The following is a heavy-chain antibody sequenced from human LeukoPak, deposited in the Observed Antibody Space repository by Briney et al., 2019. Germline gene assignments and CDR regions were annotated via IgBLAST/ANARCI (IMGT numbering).Heavy chain of an antibody. CDR1: GYTLTELS. D-gene: IGHD3-3*01. J-gene: IGHJ4*02. V-gene: IGHV1-24*01. CDR3: ATYRYYDFWSGPPPIDY. Sequence: ASVKVSCKVSGYTLTELSMHWVRQAPGKGLEWMGGFVPEDGETIYAQKFQGRVTMTEDTSTDTAYMELSSLRSEDTAVYYCATYRYYDFWSGPPPIDYWGQGTLVTVSS. CDR2: FVPEDGET.